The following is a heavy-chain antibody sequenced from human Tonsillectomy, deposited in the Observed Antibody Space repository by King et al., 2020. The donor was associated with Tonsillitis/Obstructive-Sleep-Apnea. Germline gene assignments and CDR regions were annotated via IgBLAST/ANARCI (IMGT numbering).Heavy chain of an antibody. J-gene: IGHJ6*03. Sequence: QLVQSGAEGKKPGSSVKVSCKASGGTFSSYAISWIRQAPGQGLEWMGGIIPIFGTAKYAQKFQGRVTITADESTSTAYMELSSLRSEDTAVYYCASESYYYYYMDVWGKGTTVTVSS. V-gene: IGHV1-69*01. CDR3: ASESYYYYYMDV. CDR2: IIPIFGTA. CDR1: GGTFSSYA.